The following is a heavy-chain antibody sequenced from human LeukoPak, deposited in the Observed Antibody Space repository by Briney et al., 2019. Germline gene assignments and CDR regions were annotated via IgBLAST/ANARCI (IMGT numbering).Heavy chain of an antibody. D-gene: IGHD3-10*01. CDR2: MNPNSGNT. CDR1: GYTFTSYD. Sequence: ASVKVPCKASGYTFTSYDINWVRQATGQGLEWMGWMNPNSGNTGYAQKFQGRVTMTRNTSISTAYMELSSLRSEDTAVYYCARDGSGSFRYYGMDVWGQGTTVTVSS. V-gene: IGHV1-8*01. CDR3: ARDGSGSFRYYGMDV. J-gene: IGHJ6*02.